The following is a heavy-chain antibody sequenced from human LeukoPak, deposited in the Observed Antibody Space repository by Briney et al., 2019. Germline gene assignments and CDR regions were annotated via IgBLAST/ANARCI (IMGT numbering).Heavy chain of an antibody. CDR2: IYSGGGT. CDR1: GFTVSSKY. V-gene: IGHV3-66*01. CDR3: ACSGPYRNGGVMNDY. D-gene: IGHD3-16*01. J-gene: IGHJ4*02. Sequence: GGSLRLSCAASGFTVSSKYMSWVRQAPGRGLEWVSVIYSGGGTSYADSVKGRFTISRDTSKNTLYLQMNSLRADDTAVYYCACSGPYRNGGVMNDYWGQGTLVTVSS.